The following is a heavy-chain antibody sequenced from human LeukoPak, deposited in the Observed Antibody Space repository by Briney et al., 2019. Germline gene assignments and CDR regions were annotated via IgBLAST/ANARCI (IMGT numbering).Heavy chain of an antibody. CDR1: GGSISSNNW. CDR2: IYHSGSP. CDR3: ARLTRRSGNYFDY. Sequence: SETLSLTCAVSGGSISSNNWWGWVRQPPGKGLEWIGEIYHSGSPNYNPSLKSRVTISVDKSRNHFSLNLSSVTAADTAVYYCARLTRRSGNYFDYWGQGTLVTVSS. D-gene: IGHD1-1*01. V-gene: IGHV4-4*02. J-gene: IGHJ4*02.